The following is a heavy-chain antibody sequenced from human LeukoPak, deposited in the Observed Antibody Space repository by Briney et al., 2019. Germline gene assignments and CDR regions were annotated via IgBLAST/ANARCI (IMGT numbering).Heavy chain of an antibody. CDR1: GFTFSSYW. CDR2: IREDGSEK. V-gene: IGHV3-7*01. CDR3: ARVGATVFDY. D-gene: IGHD1-26*01. Sequence: GGSLRLSCAASGFTFSSYWMTWVRQAPGKGLEWLAYIREDGSEKYYVDSVKGRFTISRDNAKNSLYLQVNRLRAEDTAVYYCARVGATVFDYWGQGTLVTVSS. J-gene: IGHJ4*02.